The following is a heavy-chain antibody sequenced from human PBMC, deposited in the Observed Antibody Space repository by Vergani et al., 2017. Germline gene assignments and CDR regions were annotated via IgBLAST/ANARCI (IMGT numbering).Heavy chain of an antibody. Sequence: VQLVQSGAEVKKPGSSVTVSCKASGGTFSSYAISWVRQTPGKGLEWVSAISGRGGSTYYADSVKGRCTISRDNSKNTLYLQMNSLRAEDTAVYYCAKRYDFWSGYYIPAFDYWGQGTLVTVSS. CDR3: AKRYDFWSGYYIPAFDY. V-gene: IGHV3-23*04. J-gene: IGHJ4*02. D-gene: IGHD3-3*01. CDR1: GGTFSSYA. CDR2: ISGRGGST.